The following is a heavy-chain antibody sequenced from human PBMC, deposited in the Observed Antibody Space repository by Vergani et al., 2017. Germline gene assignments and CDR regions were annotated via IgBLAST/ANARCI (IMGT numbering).Heavy chain of an antibody. CDR2: IYYSGST. J-gene: IGHJ6*03. CDR1: GGSISSYY. Sequence: QVQLQQWGAGLLKPSETLSLTCAVYGGSISSYYWSWIRQPPGKGQVWIGYIYYSGSTNYNPSLKSRVTISVDTSKNQFSLRLSSVTAADTAVYYCARAGYYGSGSYFFYYVYM. V-gene: IGHV4-59*01. D-gene: IGHD3-10*01. CDR3: ARAGYYGSGSYFFYYVYM.